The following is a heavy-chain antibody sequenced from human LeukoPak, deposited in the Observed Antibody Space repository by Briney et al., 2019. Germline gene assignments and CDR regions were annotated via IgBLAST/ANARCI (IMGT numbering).Heavy chain of an antibody. V-gene: IGHV1-46*01. CDR2: INPSGGST. CDR3: ARAGLYSSSRRSHFVF. Sequence: ASVKVSCKASGYTFTSYYMHWVRQAPGQGLEWMGIINPSGGSTSYAQKFQGRATMTRDTSTSTVYMELSSLRSEDTAVYYCARAGLYSSSRRSHFVFWGQGTLVTVSS. CDR1: GYTFTSYY. D-gene: IGHD6-6*01. J-gene: IGHJ4*02.